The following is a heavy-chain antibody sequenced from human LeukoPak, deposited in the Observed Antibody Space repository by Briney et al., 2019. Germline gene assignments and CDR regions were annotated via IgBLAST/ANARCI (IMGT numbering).Heavy chain of an antibody. Sequence: GGSLRLSCAASGFTFTSYAMSWVRQAPGKGLEWVSSVSGSGDGTYYADSVKGRFTISRDNSKKPLDLHMDSLRAEDTAVCYCAKERLGGNYGDYAVDYWGQGTMVTVSS. J-gene: IGHJ4*02. D-gene: IGHD4-17*01. V-gene: IGHV3-23*01. CDR1: GFTFTSYA. CDR2: VSGSGDGT. CDR3: AKERLGGNYGDYAVDY.